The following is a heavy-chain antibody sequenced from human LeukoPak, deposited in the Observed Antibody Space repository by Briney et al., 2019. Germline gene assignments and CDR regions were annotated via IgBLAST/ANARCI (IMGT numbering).Heavy chain of an antibody. CDR2: ISSSGSTI. V-gene: IGHV3-48*03. Sequence: PGGSLRLSCAASGFTFSSYELNWVRQAPGKGLEWVSYISSSGSTIKYADSVKGRFTISRGSAKNSLYLQMNSLRAEDTAVYYCARRGRNALLYYYYYMDVWGKGTTVTISS. CDR1: GFTFSSYE. D-gene: IGHD1-14*01. J-gene: IGHJ6*03. CDR3: ARRGRNALLYYYYYMDV.